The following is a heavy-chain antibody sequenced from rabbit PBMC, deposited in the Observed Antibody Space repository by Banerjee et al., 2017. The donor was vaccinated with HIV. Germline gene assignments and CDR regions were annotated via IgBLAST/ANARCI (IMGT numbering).Heavy chain of an antibody. CDR1: GFDFSSNA. CDR3: ARDLAGVIGWNCGL. J-gene: IGHJ4*01. V-gene: IGHV1S45*01. D-gene: IGHD4-1*01. Sequence: QEQLEESGGGLVKPGGSLKLSCKASGFDFSSNAMCWVRQAPGKGLEWIACINTSTGNTVYASWAKGRFTISKTSSTTVTLQMTSLTAADTATYFCARDLAGVIGWNCGLWGPGTLGTVS. CDR2: INTSTGNT.